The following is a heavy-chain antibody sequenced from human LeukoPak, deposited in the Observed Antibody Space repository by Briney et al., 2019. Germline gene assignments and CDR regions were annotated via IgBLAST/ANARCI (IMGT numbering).Heavy chain of an antibody. D-gene: IGHD5-24*01. CDR1: GFTFSSYS. V-gene: IGHV3-21*01. CDR2: ISSSSSYI. J-gene: IGHJ4*02. Sequence: PGGSLRLSCAASGFTFSSYSMNWVRQAPGKGLEWVSSISSSSSYIYYADSVKGRFTISRDNAKNSLYLQMNSLRAKDTAMNYCAREGVATSPFDYWGQRTPVTVSS. CDR3: AREGVATSPFDY.